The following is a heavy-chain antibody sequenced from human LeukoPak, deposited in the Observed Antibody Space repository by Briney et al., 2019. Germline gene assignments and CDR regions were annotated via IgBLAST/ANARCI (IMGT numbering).Heavy chain of an antibody. V-gene: IGHV1-69*04. CDR2: IIPILGIA. D-gene: IGHD3-10*01. CDR3: ARDPMVRGVMLPFDY. J-gene: IGHJ4*02. CDR1: GGTFSSYA. Sequence: GASVKVFCKASGGTFSSYAISWVRQAPGQGLEWMGRIIPILGIANYAQKFQGRVTITADKSTSTAYMELSSLRSEDTAVYYCARDPMVRGVMLPFDYWGQGTLVTVSS.